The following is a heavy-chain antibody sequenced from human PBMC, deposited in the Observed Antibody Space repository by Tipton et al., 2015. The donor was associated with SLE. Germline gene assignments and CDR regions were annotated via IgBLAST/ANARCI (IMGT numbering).Heavy chain of an antibody. CDR3: ATSPKVDYGNH. CDR1: GFIFSNYW. Sequence: SLRLSCSASGFIFSNYWMTWVRQAPGKGLEWVANIKQDGNEIYYVDSVKGRFSISRDNAKNSLYLQMNSLRAEDTAVYYCATSPKVDYGNHWGQGTLVTVSS. J-gene: IGHJ5*02. D-gene: IGHD4-17*01. V-gene: IGHV3-7*01. CDR2: IKQDGNEI.